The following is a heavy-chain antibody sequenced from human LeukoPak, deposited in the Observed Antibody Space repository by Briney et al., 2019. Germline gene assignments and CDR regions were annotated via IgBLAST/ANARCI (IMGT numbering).Heavy chain of an antibody. CDR3: AREGMVRGNYYYYYYMDV. CDR2: IYHSGSS. J-gene: IGHJ6*03. D-gene: IGHD3-10*01. CDR1: GYSISSGYY. Sequence: SETLSLTCTVSGYSISSGYYWGWIRPPPGKGLEWIGNIYHSGSSYYNPSLKSRVTISVETSKNQFSLRLSSVTAADTAVYYCAREGMVRGNYYYYYYMDVWGKGTTVTISS. V-gene: IGHV4-38-2*02.